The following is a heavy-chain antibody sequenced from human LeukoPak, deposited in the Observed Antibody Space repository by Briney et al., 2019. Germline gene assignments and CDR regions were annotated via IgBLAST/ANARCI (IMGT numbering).Heavy chain of an antibody. V-gene: IGHV3-7*01. J-gene: IGHJ4*02. Sequence: PGGSLRLSCAASRFTLSNYWMSWVRQAPGKGLEWVANIKQDGSETYYVDSVKGRFTISRDNAKNSLSLQMNSLRAEDTAVYYCARDRMGGSFDYWGQGTLVTVSS. D-gene: IGHD2-15*01. CDR3: ARDRMGGSFDY. CDR2: IKQDGSET. CDR1: RFTLSNYW.